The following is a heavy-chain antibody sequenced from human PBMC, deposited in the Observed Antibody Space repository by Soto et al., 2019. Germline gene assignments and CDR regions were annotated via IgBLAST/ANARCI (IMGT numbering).Heavy chain of an antibody. CDR3: TTDLGGAPGY. J-gene: IGHJ4*02. CDR2: IKTKSAGGAT. CDR1: GFAFIDAW. D-gene: IGHD3-16*01. Sequence: GGSLRLSCAASGFAFIDAWMDWVRQAPEKGLEWVGRIKTKSAGGATTYGAPLKGRVTISRDDSKNSLYLQMDSLKTEDTAVYFCTTDLGGAPGYWGQGTLVTVSS. V-gene: IGHV3-15*07.